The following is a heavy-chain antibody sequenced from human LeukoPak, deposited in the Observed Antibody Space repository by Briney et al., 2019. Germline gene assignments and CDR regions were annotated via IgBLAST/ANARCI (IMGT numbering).Heavy chain of an antibody. CDR3: ARDDYGDLYYFDY. V-gene: IGHV3-21*06. Sequence: GGSLRLSCAASGFTFSSYSMNWVRQAPGKGLEGVSFISSSSSYIYYADSVKGRFTISRDNAKNSLYLQMNSLRAEDTAVYYCARDDYGDLYYFDYWGQGTLVTVSS. CDR1: GFTFSSYS. J-gene: IGHJ4*02. CDR2: ISSSSSYI. D-gene: IGHD4-17*01.